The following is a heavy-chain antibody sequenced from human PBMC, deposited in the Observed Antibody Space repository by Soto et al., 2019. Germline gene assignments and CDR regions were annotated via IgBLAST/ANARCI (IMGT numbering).Heavy chain of an antibody. D-gene: IGHD1-26*01. Sequence: TLSLTCTVSGGSVSSGVYYWSWIRQPPGKGLEWIGYIYHSGSPNYNPSLKSRVTISVDTSKNQFSLKLSSVTAADTAAYYCAREFWSYPYYFDYWGQGTLVTVSS. J-gene: IGHJ4*02. V-gene: IGHV4-61*08. CDR1: GGSVSSGVYY. CDR3: AREFWSYPYYFDY. CDR2: IYHSGSP.